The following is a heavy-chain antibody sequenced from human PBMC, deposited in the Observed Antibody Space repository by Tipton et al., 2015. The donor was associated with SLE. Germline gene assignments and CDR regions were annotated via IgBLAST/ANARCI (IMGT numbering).Heavy chain of an antibody. V-gene: IGHV4-34*01. D-gene: IGHD3-10*01. CDR1: GGSFSGYY. CDR2: IYYSGST. Sequence: TLSLTCAVYGGSFSGYYWSWIRQPPGKGLEWIGYIYYSGSTYYNPSLQSRVTISVDTTKNQFSLKLSSVTAADTAVYYCARDGDYYGSGTSYMDVWGKGITVTVSS. CDR3: ARDGDYYGSGTSYMDV. J-gene: IGHJ6*03.